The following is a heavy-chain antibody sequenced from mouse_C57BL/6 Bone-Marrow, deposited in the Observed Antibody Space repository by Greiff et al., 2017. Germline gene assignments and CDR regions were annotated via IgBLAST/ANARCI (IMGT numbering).Heavy chain of an antibody. V-gene: IGHV2-2*01. J-gene: IGHJ4*01. CDR3: ARKGVTPYYYAMDY. D-gene: IGHD2-5*01. Sequence: VQLQQSGPGLVQPSQSLSITCTVSGFSLTSYGVHWVRQSPGKGLEWLGVIWSGGSTDYNAAFISRLSISKDNSKSQVFFKMNSLKADDTAIYYCARKGVTPYYYAMDYWGQGTSVTVSS. CDR1: GFSLTSYG. CDR2: IWSGGST.